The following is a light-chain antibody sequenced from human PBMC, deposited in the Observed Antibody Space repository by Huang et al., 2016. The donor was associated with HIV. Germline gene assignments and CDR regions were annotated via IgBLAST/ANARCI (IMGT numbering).Light chain of an antibody. J-gene: IGKJ3*01. Sequence: AIQMTQSPSSLSASVGDRVTITCRASQGIRNDLGWYQQKPGKAPKLLIYAASSLQSGVPSRFSGSGAGTDFTLTISSLQPEDFATYYCLQDYNYTFTFGPGTKVDIK. CDR1: QGIRND. CDR2: AAS. CDR3: LQDYNYTFT. V-gene: IGKV1-6*01.